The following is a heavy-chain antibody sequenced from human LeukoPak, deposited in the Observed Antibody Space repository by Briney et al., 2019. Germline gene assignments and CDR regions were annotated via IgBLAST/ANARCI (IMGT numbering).Heavy chain of an antibody. CDR2: ISGSGGST. CDR3: AVKKALLADNWFDP. J-gene: IGHJ5*02. CDR1: GFTFSDYY. Sequence: PGGSLRLSCAASGFTFSDYYMSWVRQAPGKGLEWVSAISGSGGSTYYADSVKGRFTISRDNSKNTLYLQMNSLRAEDTAVYYCAVKKALLADNWFDPWGQGTLVTVSS. V-gene: IGHV3-23*01. D-gene: IGHD3-3*02.